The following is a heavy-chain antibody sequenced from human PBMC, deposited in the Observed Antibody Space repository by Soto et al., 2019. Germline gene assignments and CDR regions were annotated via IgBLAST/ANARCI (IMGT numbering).Heavy chain of an antibody. Sequence: SGPTLVNPTQTLTLTCTFSGFSLSTSGMCVSWIRQPPGKALEWLALIDWDDDKYYSTSLKTRLTISKDTSKNQVVLTMTNMDPVDTATYYCARIPYSSSSEYYYYGMDVWGQGTTVTAP. J-gene: IGHJ6*02. CDR1: GFSLSTSGMC. CDR2: IDWDDDK. D-gene: IGHD6-6*01. CDR3: ARIPYSSSSEYYYYGMDV. V-gene: IGHV2-70*01.